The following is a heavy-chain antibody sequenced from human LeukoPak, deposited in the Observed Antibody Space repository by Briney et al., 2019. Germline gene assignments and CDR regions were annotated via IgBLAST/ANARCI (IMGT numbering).Heavy chain of an antibody. CDR1: GLTFSDYY. V-gene: IGHV3-11*04. J-gene: IGHJ4*02. CDR2: ISGSGTTT. D-gene: IGHD3-22*01. CDR3: AIQITMIVVVPYFDY. Sequence: PGGSLRLSRAASGLTFSDYYMTWIRQAPGKGLEWVSSISGSGTTTYSADSVRGRFTVSRDNAKNSVFLYMNSLRAEDTAVYYCAIQITMIVVVPYFDYWGQGTLVTASS.